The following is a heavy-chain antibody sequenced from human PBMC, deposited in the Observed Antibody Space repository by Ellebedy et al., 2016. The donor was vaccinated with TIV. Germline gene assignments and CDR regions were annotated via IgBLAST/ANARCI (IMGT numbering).Heavy chain of an antibody. V-gene: IGHV1-2*02. CDR1: GYTFTGYY. CDR2: INPNSGGT. CDR3: ARGCSSTSCSGDYYYGMTV. J-gene: IGHJ6*02. Sequence: ASVKVSCKASGYTFTGYYMHWVRQAPGQGLAWMGWINPNSGGTNYAQKFQGRVTMTRDTSITTAYMELSRLRSDDTAMYYCARGCSSTSCSGDYYYGMTVWGQGTTVTVSS. D-gene: IGHD2-2*01.